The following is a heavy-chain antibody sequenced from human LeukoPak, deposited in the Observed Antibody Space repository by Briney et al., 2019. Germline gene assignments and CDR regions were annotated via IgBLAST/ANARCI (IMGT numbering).Heavy chain of an antibody. D-gene: IGHD6-13*01. CDR3: ARCSAAAGTYPHDY. CDR2: INAIRGQT. Sequence: ASVKLSCKASGYTFTDYYIHWLRQAPGQGLEWIGWINAIRGQTIVAQKFHGRVTMSKDTSISTAYMELSRLTSDDTAVYCCARCSAAAGTYPHDYRGEGTLVTVSS. CDR1: GYTFTDYY. V-gene: IGHV1-2*02. J-gene: IGHJ4*02.